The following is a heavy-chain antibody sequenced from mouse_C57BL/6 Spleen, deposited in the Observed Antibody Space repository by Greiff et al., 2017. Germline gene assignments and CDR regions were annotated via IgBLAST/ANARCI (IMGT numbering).Heavy chain of an antibody. V-gene: IGHV5-17*01. D-gene: IGHD4-1*02. J-gene: IGHJ4*01. Sequence: EVHLVESGGGLVKPGGSLKLSCAASGFTFSDYGMPWVRQAPEQGLEWVAYISSGSSTIYYADTVKGRFTISRDNAKNTLFLQMTSLRSEDTAMYDCAKAQLGVYYYAMDYWGHGPSVTASS. CDR1: GFTFSDYG. CDR2: ISSGSSTI. CDR3: AKAQLGVYYYAMDY.